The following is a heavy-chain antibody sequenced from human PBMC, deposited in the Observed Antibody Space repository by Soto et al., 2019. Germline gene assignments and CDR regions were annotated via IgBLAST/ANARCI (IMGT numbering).Heavy chain of an antibody. D-gene: IGHD6-13*01. J-gene: IGHJ6*03. CDR2: ICYRSKWYN. V-gene: IGHV6-1*01. Sequence: PSQTLSLTCAISGDSVSSISVAWSWIRQSPSRGLEWLGRICYRSKWYNDYAVSVKSRITINPDTSKNQFSLQLNSVTPEDTAVYYCAREGIPNFYYVDVWGKGTTVTVSS. CDR1: GDSVSSISVA. CDR3: AREGIPNFYYVDV.